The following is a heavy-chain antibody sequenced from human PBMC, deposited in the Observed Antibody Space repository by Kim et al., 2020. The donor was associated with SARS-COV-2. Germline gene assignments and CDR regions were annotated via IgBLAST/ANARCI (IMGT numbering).Heavy chain of an antibody. Sequence: ASVKVSCKASGYTFTSYYMHWVRQAPGQGLEWMGIINPSGGSTSYAQKFQGRVTMTRDTSTSTVYMELSSLRSEDTAVYYCARAPPLWFGELLHGINVWFAPWRHGTLVTVSS. CDR3: ARAPPLWFGELLHGINVWFAP. J-gene: IGHJ5*02. CDR2: INPSGGST. D-gene: IGHD3-10*01. CDR1: GYTFTSYY. V-gene: IGHV1-46*01.